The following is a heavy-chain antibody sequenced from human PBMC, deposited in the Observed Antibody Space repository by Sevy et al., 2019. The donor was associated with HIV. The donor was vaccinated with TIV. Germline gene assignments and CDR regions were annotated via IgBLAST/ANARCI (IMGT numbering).Heavy chain of an antibody. CDR2: IDPEDGET. CDR1: GYTLTALS. V-gene: IGHV1-24*01. J-gene: IGHJ4*02. D-gene: IGHD3-22*01. CDR3: ATTKDYYDSSGYPFDH. Sequence: ASVKVSCKVSGYTLTALSMHWVRQAPGKGLEWMGTIDPEDGETRFAQKFQGRVTMTEDTSTDTAYMELSSLRSEDTAVYFCATTKDYYDSSGYPFDHWGQGALVTVSS.